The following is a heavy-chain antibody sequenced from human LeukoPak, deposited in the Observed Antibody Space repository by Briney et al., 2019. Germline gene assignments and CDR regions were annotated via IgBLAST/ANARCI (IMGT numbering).Heavy chain of an antibody. D-gene: IGHD1-14*01. CDR2: ISAYNGNT. Sequence: ASVKVFCKASGYTFTSYGISWVRQAPGQGLEWMGWISAYNGNTNYARKLQGRVTMTTDTSTSTAYMELRSLRSDDTAVYYCARDMDLPVPLDCWGQGTLVTVSS. CDR1: GYTFTSYG. J-gene: IGHJ4*02. V-gene: IGHV1-18*01. CDR3: ARDMDLPVPLDC.